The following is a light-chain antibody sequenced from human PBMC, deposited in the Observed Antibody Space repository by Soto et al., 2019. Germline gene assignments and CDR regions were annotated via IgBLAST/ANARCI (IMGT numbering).Light chain of an antibody. Sequence: QSALTQPRSVSGSPGQSVTISCTGTSSDVGGYSYVSWYQQHPGKAPKLMIYDVTTRPSGIPDRFSGSKSGNTASLTISGLQAEDEADYYCVSYAGSYPFVFGTGTKLTVL. CDR2: DVT. CDR1: SSDVGGYSY. J-gene: IGLJ1*01. V-gene: IGLV2-11*01. CDR3: VSYAGSYPFV.